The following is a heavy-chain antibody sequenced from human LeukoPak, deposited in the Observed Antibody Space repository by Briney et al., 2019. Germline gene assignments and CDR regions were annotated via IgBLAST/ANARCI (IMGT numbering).Heavy chain of an antibody. CDR1: GGSISSYY. D-gene: IGHD5-12*01. CDR2: IYYSGST. CDR3: ARGGYDSNYYFYTMDV. Sequence: SETLSLTCTVSGGSISSYYWSWIRQPPGKGLEWIGYIYYSGSTNYNPSLKSRVTISVDTSKNQFSLKLTSVTAEDTAVYYCARGGYDSNYYFYTMDVWGQGTTVTVSS. V-gene: IGHV4-59*01. J-gene: IGHJ6*02.